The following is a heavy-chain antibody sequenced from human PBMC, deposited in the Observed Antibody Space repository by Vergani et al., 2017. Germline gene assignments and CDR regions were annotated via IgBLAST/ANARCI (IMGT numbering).Heavy chain of an antibody. J-gene: IGHJ4*02. CDR2: IKQDGIEK. Sequence: EVQLVESGGGLVQPGGSLRLSCAASGFTFSSYWMSWVRQAPGKGLEWVANIKQDGIEKYYVDSVKGRFTISRDNAKNSRYLQMNSLRAEDTAVYYCAGEEGVNWGSPGGDYWGQGTLVTVSS. CDR1: GFTFSSYW. CDR3: AGEEGVNWGSPGGDY. V-gene: IGHV3-7*01. D-gene: IGHD7-27*01.